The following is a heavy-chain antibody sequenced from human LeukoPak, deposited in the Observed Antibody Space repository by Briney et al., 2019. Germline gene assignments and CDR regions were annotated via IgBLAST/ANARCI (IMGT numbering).Heavy chain of an antibody. V-gene: IGHV4-39*07. CDR3: ARGVRWNRTLDY. CDR2: INHSGST. CDR1: GGSISSSSYY. Sequence: PSETLSLTCTVSGGSISSSSYYWSWIRQPPGKGLEWIGEINHSGSTNYNPSLKSRVTISVDTSKNQFSLKLSSVTAADTAVYYCARGVRWNRTLDYWGQGTLVTVSS. J-gene: IGHJ4*02. D-gene: IGHD1-1*01.